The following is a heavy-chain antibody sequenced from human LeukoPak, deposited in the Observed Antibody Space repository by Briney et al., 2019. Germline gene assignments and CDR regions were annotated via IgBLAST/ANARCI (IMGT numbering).Heavy chain of an antibody. CDR2: TYYRSKWYN. CDR1: GDSVSSNSAA. D-gene: IGHD3-22*01. CDR3: ARAGDYYDSSGLDAFDI. J-gene: IGHJ3*02. Sequence: SQTLSLTCAISGDSVSSNSAAWNWIRQSPSRGLEWLGRTYYRSKWYNDYAVSVKSRITINPDTSKNQFSLQLNSVTPEDTAVYYCARAGDYYDSSGLDAFDIWGQGTMVTVSS. V-gene: IGHV6-1*01.